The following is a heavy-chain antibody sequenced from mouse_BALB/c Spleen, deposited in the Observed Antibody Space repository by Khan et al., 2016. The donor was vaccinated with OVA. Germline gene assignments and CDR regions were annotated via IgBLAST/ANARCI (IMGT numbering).Heavy chain of an antibody. CDR1: GFSITSDYA. CDR3: ARDDSRYNYAMDY. CDR2: ISDSGTT. V-gene: IGHV3-2*02. J-gene: IGHJ4*01. D-gene: IGHD2-4*01. Sequence: EVKLEESGPGLVKPSQSLSLTCTVTGFSITSDYARNWLRQFPGNKLEWMGYISDSGTTNNYPALKSRISITRDTSKNQFFLQLNSVTTEDTATYYCARDDSRYNYAMDYWGQGTSVTVSS.